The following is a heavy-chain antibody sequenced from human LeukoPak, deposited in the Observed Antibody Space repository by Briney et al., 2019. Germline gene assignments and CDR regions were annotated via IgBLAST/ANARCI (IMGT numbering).Heavy chain of an antibody. D-gene: IGHD3-10*01. Sequence: SVKVSCKASGGTFSSYAISWVRQAPGQGLEWMGGIIPIFGTANYAQKFQGRVTITADKSTSTAYMELSSLRSEDTAVYYCARSLVFRGARLPYYYYMDVWGKGTTVTVSS. V-gene: IGHV1-69*06. CDR2: IIPIFGTA. J-gene: IGHJ6*03. CDR3: ARSLVFRGARLPYYYYMDV. CDR1: GGTFSSYA.